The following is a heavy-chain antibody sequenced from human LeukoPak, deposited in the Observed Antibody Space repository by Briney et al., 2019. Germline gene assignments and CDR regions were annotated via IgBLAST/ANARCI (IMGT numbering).Heavy chain of an antibody. CDR2: VTGNGGTS. J-gene: IGHJ4*02. D-gene: IGHD4-17*01. CDR1: GFTFDGYA. V-gene: IGHV3-43*02. CDR3: AKGDYGDYFDY. Sequence: PGGSLRLSCSASGFTFDGYAIHWVRQAPGKGLEWVSLVTGNGGTSYYADSVKGRFTISRDNSKNTLYLQMNSLRAEDTAVYYCAKGDYGDYFDYWGQGTLSPSPQ.